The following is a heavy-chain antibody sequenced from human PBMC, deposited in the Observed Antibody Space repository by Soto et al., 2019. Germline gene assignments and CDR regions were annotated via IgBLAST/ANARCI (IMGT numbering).Heavy chain of an antibody. CDR2: IWNDGIRK. V-gene: IGHV3-33*01. CDR3: ARDDDNDANALDY. Sequence: VQLVESGGGMVQPGTSLRLSCAASGFTVSKYGMHWVRQAPGKGLEWVALIWNDGIRKVYVDSVKGRFTISRDNSKNTLDLQMNNLRDEDTAVYYCARDDDNDANALDYWGPGTLVTVSS. CDR1: GFTVSKYG. J-gene: IGHJ4*02.